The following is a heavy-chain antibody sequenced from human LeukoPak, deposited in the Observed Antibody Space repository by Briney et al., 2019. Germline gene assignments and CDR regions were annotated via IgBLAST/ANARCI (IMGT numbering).Heavy chain of an antibody. V-gene: IGHV3-21*01. D-gene: IGHD2-2*01. CDR3: ARDLESAGDCSSTSCYSPWFDP. CDR1: GFTFSSYS. Sequence: GGSLRLSCAASGFTFSSYSMNWVRQAPGKGLEWVSSISSSSSYIYYADSVKGRFTISRDNAKNSLYLQMNSLRAEDTAVYYCARDLESAGDCSSTSCYSPWFDPWGQGTLVTVSS. J-gene: IGHJ5*02. CDR2: ISSSSSYI.